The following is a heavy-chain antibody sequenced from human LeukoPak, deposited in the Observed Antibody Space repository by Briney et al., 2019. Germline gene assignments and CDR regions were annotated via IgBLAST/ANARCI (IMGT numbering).Heavy chain of an antibody. CDR3: AFSSSGYYLFDY. Sequence: PSETLSLTCAVYGGSFSGYYWSWIRQPPGKGLEWIGEINHSGSTNYNPSLKSRVTISVDTSKNQFSLKLSSVTAADTAVYYCAFSSSGYYLFDYWGQGTLVTVSS. CDR1: GGSFSGYY. V-gene: IGHV4-34*01. J-gene: IGHJ4*02. D-gene: IGHD3-22*01. CDR2: INHSGST.